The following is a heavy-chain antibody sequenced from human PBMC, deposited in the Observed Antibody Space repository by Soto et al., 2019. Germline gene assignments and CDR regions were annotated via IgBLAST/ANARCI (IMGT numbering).Heavy chain of an antibody. CDR1: GGSISSYC. CDR2: IYYSGST. D-gene: IGHD3-22*01. V-gene: IGHV4-59*01. Sequence: SETLSLTCTVSGGSISSYCWSWIRQPPGKGLEWIGYIYYSGSTNYNPSLKSRVTISVDTSKNQFSLKLSSVTAADTAVYYCAGNYDSSGYYYFDYWGQGTLVTVSS. CDR3: AGNYDSSGYYYFDY. J-gene: IGHJ4*02.